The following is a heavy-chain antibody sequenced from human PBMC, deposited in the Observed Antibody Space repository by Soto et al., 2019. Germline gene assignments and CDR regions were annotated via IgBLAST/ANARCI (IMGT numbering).Heavy chain of an antibody. CDR2: INHSGST. J-gene: IGHJ6*02. Sequence: SETLSLTCAVYGGSFSGYYWSWIRQPPGKGLEWIGEINHSGSTNYNPSLKSRVTISVDTSKNQFSLKLSSVTAADTAVYYCARRGIAAALSEDYYGMDVWGQGTTVTVSS. CDR1: GGSFSGYY. V-gene: IGHV4-34*01. CDR3: ARRGIAAALSEDYYGMDV. D-gene: IGHD6-13*01.